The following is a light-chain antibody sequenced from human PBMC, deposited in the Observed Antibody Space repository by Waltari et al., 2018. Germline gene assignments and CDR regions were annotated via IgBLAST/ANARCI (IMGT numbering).Light chain of an antibody. CDR1: SSDVGGYNY. Sequence: QSALTQPPSASGSPGPSVTISCTGTSSDVGGYNYVYWYQQHPGKAPKLMIYEVNKRPSGVPDRFSGSKSGNTASLTVSGLQAEDEADYYCSSYSGSNDYVFGTGTEVTVL. CDR3: SSYSGSNDYV. CDR2: EVN. J-gene: IGLJ1*01. V-gene: IGLV2-8*01.